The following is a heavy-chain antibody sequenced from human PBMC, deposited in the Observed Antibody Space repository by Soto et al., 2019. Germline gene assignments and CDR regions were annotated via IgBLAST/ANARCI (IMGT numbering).Heavy chain of an antibody. V-gene: IGHV4-31*03. CDR3: ARVGPFDYGDYVWFDP. CDR2: IYYSGST. CDR1: GGSISSGGYY. J-gene: IGHJ5*02. Sequence: QVQLQESGPGLVKPSQTLSLTCTVSGGSISSGGYYWSWIRQHPGKGVEWIGYIYYSGSTYYNPSLKSRVTISVDTSKNQFSLKLSSVTAADTAVYYCARVGPFDYGDYVWFDPWGQGTLVTVSS. D-gene: IGHD4-17*01.